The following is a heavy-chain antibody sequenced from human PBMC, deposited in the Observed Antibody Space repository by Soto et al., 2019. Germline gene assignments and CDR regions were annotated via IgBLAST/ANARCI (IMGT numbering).Heavy chain of an antibody. CDR3: AKDTVATAGYGMDV. D-gene: IGHD6-19*01. CDR1: GFTFDDYA. J-gene: IGHJ6*02. CDR2: ISWNSGSI. V-gene: IGHV3-9*01. Sequence: PGGSLRLSCASSGFTFDDYAMHWVRQAPGKGLEWVSGISWNSGSIGYGDSVKGRFTISRDNAKNSLYLQMNSLQEEDTALYYCAKDTVATAGYGMDVWGQGTTVTVSS.